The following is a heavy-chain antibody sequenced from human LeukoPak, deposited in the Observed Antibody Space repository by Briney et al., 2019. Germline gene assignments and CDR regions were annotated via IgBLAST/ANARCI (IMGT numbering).Heavy chain of an antibody. D-gene: IGHD1-1*01. CDR2: FYYSGNT. Sequence: SETLSLTCTVSGDSISGGDCNWSWIRQHPGKGLEWMAYFYYSGNTYYNSSLQSRVTISIDTSQNQFSLKLSSVTAADTAVYYCARGGPTRYSYSFDSWGQGTLVTVSS. CDR3: ARGGPTRYSYSFDS. J-gene: IGHJ5*01. V-gene: IGHV4-31*03. CDR1: GDSISGGDCN.